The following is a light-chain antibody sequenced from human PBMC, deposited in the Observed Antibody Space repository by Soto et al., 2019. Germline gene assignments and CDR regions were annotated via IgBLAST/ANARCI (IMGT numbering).Light chain of an antibody. Sequence: DIKMTQSPSSLSASVGDRVTITCRASQGIGNYVAWFRQKPGKVPKLLIHAASTLQSGVPSRFSGRGSGTEFTLTISSLQAEDVATYYCQKYHTAPWTFGQGTKVDI. V-gene: IGKV1-27*01. CDR2: AAS. J-gene: IGKJ1*01. CDR1: QGIGNY. CDR3: QKYHTAPWT.